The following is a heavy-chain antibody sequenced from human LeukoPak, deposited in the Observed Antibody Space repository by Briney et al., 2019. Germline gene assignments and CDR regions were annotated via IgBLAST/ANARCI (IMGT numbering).Heavy chain of an antibody. CDR1: GYAFTSYG. CDR2: INPNSGGT. D-gene: IGHD3-10*01. V-gene: IGHV1-8*03. Sequence: ASVKVSCKAAGYAFTSYGISWVRQAPGQGLEWMGWINPNSGGTNYAQKFQGRVTITRNTSISTAYMELSSLRSEDTAVYYCARARAVGKGLLWFGELSPYYYYMDVWGKGTTVTVSS. CDR3: ARARAVGKGLLWFGELSPYYYYMDV. J-gene: IGHJ6*03.